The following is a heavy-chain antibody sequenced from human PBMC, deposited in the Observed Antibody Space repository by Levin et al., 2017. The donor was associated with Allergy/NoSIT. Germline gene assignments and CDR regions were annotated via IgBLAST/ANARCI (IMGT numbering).Heavy chain of an antibody. Sequence: GGSLRLSCAASGFTFSSYAMHWVRQAPGKGLEWVAVISYDGSNKYYADSVKGRFTISRDNSKNTLYLQMNSLRAEDTAVYYCIGASGYRYYFDYWGQGTLVTVSS. J-gene: IGHJ4*02. D-gene: IGHD3-22*01. CDR3: IGASGYRYYFDY. CDR1: GFTFSSYA. CDR2: ISYDGSNK. V-gene: IGHV3-30*04.